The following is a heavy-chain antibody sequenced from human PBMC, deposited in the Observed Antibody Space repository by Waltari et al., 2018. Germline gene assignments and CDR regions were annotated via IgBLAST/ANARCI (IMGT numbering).Heavy chain of an antibody. J-gene: IGHJ4*02. CDR3: ARGAGRAAAGTPPY. CDR1: GFTFSSYA. CDR2: ISYDGSNK. V-gene: IGHV3-30*01. D-gene: IGHD6-13*01. Sequence: QVQLVESGGGVVQPGRSLRLSCAASGFTFSSYAMHWVRQAPGKGLEWVAVISYDGSNKYYADSVKGRFTISRDNSKNTLYLQMNSLGAEDTAVYYCARGAGRAAAGTPPYWGQGTLVTVSS.